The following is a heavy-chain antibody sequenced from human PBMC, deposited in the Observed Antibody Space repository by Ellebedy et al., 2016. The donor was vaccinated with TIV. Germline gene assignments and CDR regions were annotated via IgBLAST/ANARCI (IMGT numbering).Heavy chain of an antibody. CDR1: GFTFSNYA. Sequence: GESLKISXAASGFTFSNYAVNWVRQAPGKGLGWVSQITSRSTTYYAESVMGRFTISRDNAEDSLYLQMTSLRAEDTAVYYCARGFYWKSSSFDFWGQGTLVTVSS. J-gene: IGHJ4*02. V-gene: IGHV3-48*01. CDR2: ITSRSTT. D-gene: IGHD1-1*01. CDR3: ARGFYWKSSSFDF.